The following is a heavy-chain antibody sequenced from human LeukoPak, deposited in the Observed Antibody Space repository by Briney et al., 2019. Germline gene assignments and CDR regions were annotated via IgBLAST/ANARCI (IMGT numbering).Heavy chain of an antibody. V-gene: IGHV1-2*02. CDR2: INPNSGGT. J-gene: IGHJ4*02. CDR1: GYTFTGYY. CDR3: ARESYDYLWGNYREQYYFDY. Sequence: GASVKVSCKASGYTFTGYYIHWMRQAPGQGLEWMGCINPNSGGTNYAQRFQGRVTMTRDTSISTAYMDLSRLTSDDTAVYYCARESYDYLWGNYREQYYFDYWGQGTLVTVSS. D-gene: IGHD3-16*02.